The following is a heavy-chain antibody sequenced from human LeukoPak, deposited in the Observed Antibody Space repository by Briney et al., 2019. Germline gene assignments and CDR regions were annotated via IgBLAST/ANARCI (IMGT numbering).Heavy chain of an antibody. J-gene: IGHJ6*02. Sequence: PGGSLRLSCAASGFSFSNYAMSWVRQAPGKGLQWVSLISGSGSDTYYVDSVKGRFSISGDNSKNTLYLQLNSLRAEDPAVYYCARLCWAEAVKCGMDVWGQGTTVTVSS. D-gene: IGHD6-19*01. V-gene: IGHV3-23*01. CDR3: ARLCWAEAVKCGMDV. CDR2: ISGSGSDT. CDR1: GFSFSNYA.